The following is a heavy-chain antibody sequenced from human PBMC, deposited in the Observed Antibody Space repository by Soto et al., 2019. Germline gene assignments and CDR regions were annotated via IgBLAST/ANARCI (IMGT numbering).Heavy chain of an antibody. CDR1: RFTFSTYE. V-gene: IGHV3-48*03. CDR2: ISSSGNTV. CDR3: VRYCSSTLCNGVATRTFDY. Sequence: GGSLRLSCAASRFTFSTYEMIWVRQAPGKGLEWVSYISSSGNTVYYADSVKGRFTISRDNTRNSLYLQMNSLRDEDTALYYCVRYCSSTLCNGVATRTFDYWGQGTLVTVSS. J-gene: IGHJ4*02. D-gene: IGHD2-2*01.